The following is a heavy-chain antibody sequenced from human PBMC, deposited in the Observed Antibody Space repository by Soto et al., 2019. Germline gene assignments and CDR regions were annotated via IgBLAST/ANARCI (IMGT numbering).Heavy chain of an antibody. D-gene: IGHD6-19*01. Sequence: WTWLRQTPGKGLQWIGQINHSGSASYNPSLKSRVTISVHTSNSQFSLELSSVTAAETAVYYCARGLITGSHYSGGWYYFDSWGQGTQVTVSS. CDR3: ARGLITGSHYSGGWYYFDS. J-gene: IGHJ4*02. V-gene: IGHV4-34*01. CDR2: INHSGSA.